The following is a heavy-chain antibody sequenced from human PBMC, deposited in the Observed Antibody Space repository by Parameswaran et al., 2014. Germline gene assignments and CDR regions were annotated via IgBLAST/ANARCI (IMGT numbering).Heavy chain of an antibody. CDR3: ARLRFEVGATWYPLVYYFDY. J-gene: IGHJ4*02. Sequence: RWICQPPGKGLEWVANIKQDGSEKYYVDSVKGRFTISRDNAKNSLYLQMNSLRAEDTAVYYCARLRFEVGATWYPLVYYFDYWGQGTLVTVSS. CDR2: IKQDGSEK. D-gene: IGHD1-26*01. V-gene: IGHV3-7*01.